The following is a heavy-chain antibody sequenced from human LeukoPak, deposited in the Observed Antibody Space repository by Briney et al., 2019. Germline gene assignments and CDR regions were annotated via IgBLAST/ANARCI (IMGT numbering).Heavy chain of an antibody. Sequence: SETLSLTCTVSGGSISSYYWSWIRQPPGKGLGWIGYIYYSGSTNYNPSLKSRVTISVDTSKNQFSLKLSSVTAADTAVYYCARAVAGYRGYFDYWGQGTLVTVSS. V-gene: IGHV4-59*01. CDR3: ARAVAGYRGYFDY. D-gene: IGHD6-19*01. CDR1: GGSISSYY. CDR2: IYYSGST. J-gene: IGHJ4*02.